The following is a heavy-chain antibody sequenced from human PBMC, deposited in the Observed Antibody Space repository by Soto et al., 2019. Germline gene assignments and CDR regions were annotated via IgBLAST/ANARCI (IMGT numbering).Heavy chain of an antibody. CDR1: GGSINSSIYY. D-gene: IGHD6-19*01. CDR3: ARQQAYSSGWYAFDY. V-gene: IGHV4-39*01. Sequence: QLQLQESGPGLVKPSETLSLTCTVSGGSINSSIYYWGWIRQPPGKGLEWIGIIYYSGTTYYNPSLKSRVTISVDTSKNQFSLKLSSVTAADTAVYYCARQQAYSSGWYAFDYWGQGTLVTVSS. CDR2: IYYSGTT. J-gene: IGHJ4*02.